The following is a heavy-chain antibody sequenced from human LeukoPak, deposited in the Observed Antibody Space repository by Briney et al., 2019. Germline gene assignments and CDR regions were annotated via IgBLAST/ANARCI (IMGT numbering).Heavy chain of an antibody. D-gene: IGHD4-17*01. CDR3: AREAVTRNYFDY. J-gene: IGHJ4*02. CDR1: GFTFSSYA. CDR2: ISGSGGST. V-gene: IGHV3-23*01. Sequence: GGSLRLSCAASGFTFSSYAMSWVRQAPGKGLEGVSTISGSGGSTVYADSVKGRFTISRDNSRNSLYLQMNSLRAEDTAVYYCAREAVTRNYFDYWGQGTLVTVSS.